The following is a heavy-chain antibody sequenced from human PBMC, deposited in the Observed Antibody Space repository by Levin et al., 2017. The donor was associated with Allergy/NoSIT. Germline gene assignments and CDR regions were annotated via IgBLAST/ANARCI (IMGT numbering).Heavy chain of an antibody. J-gene: IGHJ6*02. D-gene: IGHD3-10*01. V-gene: IGHV4-31*03. CDR1: RASITRGDNY. CDR2: ISYSGHA. CDR3: ARDECAWFGECYGMDD. Sequence: RTSETLSLTCTVSRASITRGDNYWSWIRQYPGKGLEWIGFISYSGHAHYNPSLKSRLSMSLDTSKNQFSLSLTSVTVADTAVYYCARDECAWFGECYGMDDWGQGTTVIVSS.